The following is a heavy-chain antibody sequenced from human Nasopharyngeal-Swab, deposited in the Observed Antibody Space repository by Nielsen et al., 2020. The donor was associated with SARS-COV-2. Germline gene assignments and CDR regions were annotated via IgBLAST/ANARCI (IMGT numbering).Heavy chain of an antibody. V-gene: IGHV3-23*01. Sequence: GGSLRLSCTASGFTFSNYAMSWVRQAPGKGLEWVSAISGSGGSTYYADSVQGRFTISRDNSKNTLYLQMNSLRAEDTAVYYCAKDLKPRFLEWLFLDYWGQGTLVTVPS. D-gene: IGHD3-3*01. CDR1: GFTFSNYA. CDR2: ISGSGGST. J-gene: IGHJ4*02. CDR3: AKDLKPRFLEWLFLDY.